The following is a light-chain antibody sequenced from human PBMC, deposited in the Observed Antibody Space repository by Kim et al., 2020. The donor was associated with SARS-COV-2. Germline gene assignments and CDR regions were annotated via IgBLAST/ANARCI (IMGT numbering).Light chain of an antibody. J-gene: IGKJ1*01. CDR1: QSIGTD. CDR2: DAS. V-gene: IGKV3-11*01. Sequence: SPVQRATLSCRASQSIGTDLAWYQQRPGQTPRLCIYDASNRAPGIPVRISGSGSGTDFTLTFSSLEPEDSAVYYCQQRNMWPRTFGQGTKVDIK. CDR3: QQRNMWPRT.